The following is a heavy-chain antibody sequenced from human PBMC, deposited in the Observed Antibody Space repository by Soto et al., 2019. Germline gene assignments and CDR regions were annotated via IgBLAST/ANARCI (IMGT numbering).Heavy chain of an antibody. CDR1: GYTFTSYG. Sequence: ASVKVSCKASGYTFTSYGISWVRQAPGQGLEWMGWISAYNGNTNYAQKLQGRVTMTTDTSTSTAYMELRSLRSDDTAVYYYATETGTDPWFDPWGQGTLVTVSS. J-gene: IGHJ5*02. D-gene: IGHD1-7*01. V-gene: IGHV1-18*04. CDR3: ATETGTDPWFDP. CDR2: ISAYNGNT.